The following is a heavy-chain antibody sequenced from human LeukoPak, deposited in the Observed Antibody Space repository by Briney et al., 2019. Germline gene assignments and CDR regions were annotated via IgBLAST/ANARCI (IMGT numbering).Heavy chain of an antibody. CDR2: INPNSGGT. D-gene: IGHD7-27*01. CDR1: GYTFTVYY. Sequence: ASVSVSFTASGYTFTVYYMHWVRPAPGQGLGWVGWINPNSGGTNYTQKFEGRVTMPRDTSISTAYMELSRLRSDDTAVYYCARVNGDTSHWIDYWGQGTLVTVSS. V-gene: IGHV1-2*02. CDR3: ARVNGDTSHWIDY. J-gene: IGHJ4*02.